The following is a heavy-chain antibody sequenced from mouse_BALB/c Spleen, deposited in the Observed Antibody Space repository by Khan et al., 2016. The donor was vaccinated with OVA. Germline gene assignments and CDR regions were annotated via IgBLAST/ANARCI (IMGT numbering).Heavy chain of an antibody. CDR2: IAPGSGST. CDR3: ARENYYGSSRYAMDY. CDR1: GYTFTSYW. D-gene: IGHD1-1*01. Sequence: DLVKPGASVKLSCKASGYTFTSYWINWIKQRPGQGLEWIGRIAPGSGSTYYNEMFKGRSTLTVDTSTNTDYIQLSSLSSEDSAVYFCARENYYGSSRYAMDYWGQGTSVTVSS. V-gene: IGHV1S41*01. J-gene: IGHJ4*01.